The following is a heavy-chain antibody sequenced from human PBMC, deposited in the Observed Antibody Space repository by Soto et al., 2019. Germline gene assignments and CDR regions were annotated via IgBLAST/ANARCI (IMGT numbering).Heavy chain of an antibody. J-gene: IGHJ4*02. CDR3: ARADGEAANFDS. Sequence: QVQLVESGGGVVQPGRSLRLSCAASGFTFSSYGMHWVRQAPGKGLEWVAVIWYDGSNKYYADSVKGRFTISRDNSKNTLYLQMNSLRAEDTAVYYCARADGEAANFDSWGQGTLVTVSS. V-gene: IGHV3-33*01. CDR2: IWYDGSNK. CDR1: GFTFSSYG.